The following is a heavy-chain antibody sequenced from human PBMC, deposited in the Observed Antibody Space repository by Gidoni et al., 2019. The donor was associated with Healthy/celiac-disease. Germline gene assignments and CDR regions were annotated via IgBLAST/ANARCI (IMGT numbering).Heavy chain of an antibody. CDR3: AKVLSSTRAVAGSAPAYYYYYGMDV. CDR2: ISGSGGST. J-gene: IGHJ6*02. D-gene: IGHD6-19*01. V-gene: IGHV3-23*01. CDR1: GFAFSSYA. Sequence: EVQLLEYGGGLVQPGGSLRLSCAASGFAFSSYAMRGVRRAPGKGLEWVSAISGSGGSTYYADSVKGRFTISRDNSKNTLYLQMNSLRAEDTAVYYCAKVLSSTRAVAGSAPAYYYYYGMDVWGQGTTVTVSS.